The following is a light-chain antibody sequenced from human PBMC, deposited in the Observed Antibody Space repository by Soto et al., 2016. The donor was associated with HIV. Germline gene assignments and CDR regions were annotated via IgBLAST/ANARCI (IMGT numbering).Light chain of an antibody. Sequence: IQMTQSPSSLSASVGDRVTITCRASQGIKNELGWYQQKPGEAPKLLIYSASTLGSGVPLRFSGSGSGTDFTLTISSLQPEDSASYFCLQDYSYPYSFGLGDQVGD. V-gene: IGKV1-6*01. J-gene: IGKJ2*03. CDR3: LQDYSYPYS. CDR2: SAS. CDR1: QGIKNE.